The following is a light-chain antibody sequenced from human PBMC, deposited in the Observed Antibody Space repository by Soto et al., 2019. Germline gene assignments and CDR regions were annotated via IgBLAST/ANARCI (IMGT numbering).Light chain of an antibody. CDR1: QSVSSY. Sequence: DIVLTHSPATLSLSPLEIATLSFRASQSVSSYLAWYHQKPGQAPRLLLYDASNSATGIPARFSGSGSGTDFTLPISSLEPEDFAVYYCQQRSNWPPAFGQGTRLEIK. V-gene: IGKV3-11*01. CDR2: DAS. CDR3: QQRSNWPPA. J-gene: IGKJ5*01.